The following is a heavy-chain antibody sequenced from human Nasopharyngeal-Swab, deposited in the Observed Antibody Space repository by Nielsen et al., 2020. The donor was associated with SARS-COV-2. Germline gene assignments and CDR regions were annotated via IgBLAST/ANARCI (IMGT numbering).Heavy chain of an antibody. CDR2: IYESGTT. CDR1: GGAMTKTSYY. Sequence: SETLSLTCTVSGGAMTKTSYYWGWVRQAPGKGLEWIGSIYESGTTYYNPALKSRVSISVDTSRNQFSLNLASVTAADTAIYFWGEPFAGSRPFLFFQLDRRGKGTTVTVSS. V-gene: IGHV4-39*01. CDR3: GEPFAGSRPFLFFQLDR. D-gene: IGHD1-14*01. J-gene: IGHJ6*04.